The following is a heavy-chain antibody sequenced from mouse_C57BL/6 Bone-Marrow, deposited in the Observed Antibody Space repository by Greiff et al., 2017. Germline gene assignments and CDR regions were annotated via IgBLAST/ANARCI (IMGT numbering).Heavy chain of an antibody. Sequence: QVHVKQSGAELAKPGASVKMSCKASGYTFTSYWMHWVKQRPGQGLEWIGYINPSTGYTEYNQKFKDKATLTADKSSSTAYMQLSSLTSEDSAVYYCARGSYYGNPWFAYWGQGTLVTVSA. CDR2: INPSTGYT. J-gene: IGHJ3*01. D-gene: IGHD2-10*01. CDR1: GYTFTSYW. V-gene: IGHV1-7*01. CDR3: ARGSYYGNPWFAY.